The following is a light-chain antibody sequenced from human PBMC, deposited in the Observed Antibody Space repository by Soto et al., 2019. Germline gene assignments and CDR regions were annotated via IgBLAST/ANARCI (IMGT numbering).Light chain of an antibody. CDR1: SSDVGGYDY. CDR2: EVT. J-gene: IGLJ1*01. CDR3: SSYTHTSTPSCV. Sequence: QSALTQPPSASGSPGQSVTISCTGTSSDVGGYDYVSWYQQHPGKAPKLMIYEVTDRPWGVSNRFSGSKSGNTASLTISGLQAEDEADYYCSSYTHTSTPSCVFGTGTKLTVL. V-gene: IGLV2-14*01.